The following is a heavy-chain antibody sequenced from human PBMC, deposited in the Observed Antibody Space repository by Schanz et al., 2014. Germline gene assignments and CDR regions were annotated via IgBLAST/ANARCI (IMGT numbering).Heavy chain of an antibody. V-gene: IGHV3-11*05. CDR1: GFTFSDYY. Sequence: VQLVESGGDLVKPGGSLRLSCAASGFTFSDYYMAWIRQAPGKGLEWVSHISGSSIHKNYADSVKGRFSISRDNGETSVYLQINSLRVEDTAVYDCARFLARYQYYGVDVWGQGTTVIVSS. J-gene: IGHJ6*02. D-gene: IGHD3-3*01. CDR3: ARFLARYQYYGVDV. CDR2: ISGSSIHK.